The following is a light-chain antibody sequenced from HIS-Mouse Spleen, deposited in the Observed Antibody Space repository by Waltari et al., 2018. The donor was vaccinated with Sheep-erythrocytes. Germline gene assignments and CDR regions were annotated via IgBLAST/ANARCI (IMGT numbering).Light chain of an antibody. CDR2: DVS. Sequence: QSALTQPRSVSGSPGQSVTISCTGTSSDVGGYNYVSWYQQHPGKAPKLMIYDVSKRPSGLPDRCPGSKSGNTASLTISGLQAEDEADYYCCSYAGSYNHVFATGTKVTVL. CDR3: CSYAGSYNHV. V-gene: IGLV2-11*01. J-gene: IGLJ1*01. CDR1: SSDVGGYNY.